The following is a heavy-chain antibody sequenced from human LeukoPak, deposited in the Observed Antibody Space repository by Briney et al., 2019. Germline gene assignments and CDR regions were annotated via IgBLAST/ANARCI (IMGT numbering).Heavy chain of an antibody. CDR2: IYHSGST. D-gene: IGHD6-19*01. CDR3: ARGIAVAGTIKWFDP. V-gene: IGHV4-30-2*01. Sequence: SETLSLTCAIPGGSISSGGYSWSWIRQPPGKGLEWIGCIYHSGSTFYNPSLKSRVTISVDRSKNQFSLKLNSLTAADTAVYYCARGIAVAGTIKWFDPWGQGTLVTVSS. J-gene: IGHJ5*02. CDR1: GGSISSGGYS.